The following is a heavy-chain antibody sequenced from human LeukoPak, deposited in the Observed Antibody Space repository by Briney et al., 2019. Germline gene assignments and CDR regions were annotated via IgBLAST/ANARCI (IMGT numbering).Heavy chain of an antibody. V-gene: IGHV1-46*01. CDR2: INPSGGST. D-gene: IGHD2-2*01. CDR3: ARVSQLLVTAFDI. CDR1: GYTFTSYC. Sequence: ASVKVSCKASGYTFTSYCMHWVRQAHGQGLEWVGIINPSGGSTSYAQKFQGRVTMTRDTSTSTVYMELSSLRSEDTAVYYCARVSQLLVTAFDIWGQGTMVTVSS. J-gene: IGHJ3*02.